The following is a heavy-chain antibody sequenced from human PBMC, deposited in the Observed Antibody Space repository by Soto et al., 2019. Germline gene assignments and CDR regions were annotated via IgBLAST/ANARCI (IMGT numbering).Heavy chain of an antibody. V-gene: IGHV3-23*01. CDR1: GFTFSSYA. CDR2: ISTSGGST. CDR3: SLSDRYYGMDV. J-gene: IGHJ6*02. Sequence: EVQLLESGGGLVQPGGSLRLSCAASGFTFSSYAMSWVRQAPGKGLEWVSSISTSGGSTYYADSVKGLFTISRDNSNNTLYLQMNSLRAEDTAVYYCSLSDRYYGMDVWGLGTTVTVSS.